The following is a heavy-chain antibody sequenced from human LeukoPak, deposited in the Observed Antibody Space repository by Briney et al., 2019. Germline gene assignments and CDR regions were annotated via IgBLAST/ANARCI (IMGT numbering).Heavy chain of an antibody. V-gene: IGHV4-4*07. CDR2: IYTSGST. CDR3: ARKGEFWSGRNWFDP. Sequence: SETLSLTCTVSGGSISSYYWSWIRQPAGKGLEWIGRIYTSGSTNYNPSLKSRVTMSVDTSKNQFSLKLSSVTAADTAMYYCARKGEFWSGRNWFDPWGQGTLVTVSS. D-gene: IGHD3-3*01. J-gene: IGHJ5*02. CDR1: GGSISSYY.